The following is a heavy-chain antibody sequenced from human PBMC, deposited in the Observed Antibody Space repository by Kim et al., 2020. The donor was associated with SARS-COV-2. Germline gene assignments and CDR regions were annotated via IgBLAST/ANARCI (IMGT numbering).Heavy chain of an antibody. CDR3: ERGNIVVVPAAIRLGYYY. CDR2: INHSGST. J-gene: IGHJ6*01. CDR1: GGSFSGYY. V-gene: IGHV4-34*01. D-gene: IGHD2-2*02. Sequence: SETLSLTCAVYGGSFSGYYWSWIRKPPGKGLEWIGEINHSGSTNYNPSLKSRVTISVDTSKNQFSLKLSSVTAADTAVDYCERGNIVVVPAAIRLGYYY.